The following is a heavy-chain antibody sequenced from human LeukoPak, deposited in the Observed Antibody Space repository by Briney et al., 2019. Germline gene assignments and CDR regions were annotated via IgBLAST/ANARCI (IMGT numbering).Heavy chain of an antibody. Sequence: TGGSLRLSCATSGFTFSDYYMSWVRQAPGKGLEWISYISGSGNTIYYADSVKGRFTISRDNAKNSLYLQMKSLRAEDTAVYYCARDGIVMVVGTFDIWGQGTMVTVSS. CDR3: ARDGIVMVVGTFDI. V-gene: IGHV3-11*01. CDR1: GFTFSDYY. D-gene: IGHD2-8*02. CDR2: ISGSGNTI. J-gene: IGHJ3*02.